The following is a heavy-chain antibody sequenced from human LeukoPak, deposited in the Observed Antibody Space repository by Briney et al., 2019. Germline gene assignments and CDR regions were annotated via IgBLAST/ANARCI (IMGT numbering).Heavy chain of an antibody. Sequence: SETLSLTCTVSGGSISSYYWSWIRQPPGKGLEWIGYIYYSGSTNYNPSLKSRVTVSVDTSKNQFSLKLSSVTAADTAVYYCARGTQIYDFWSGPQGGAFDIWGQGTMVTVSS. J-gene: IGHJ3*02. CDR2: IYYSGST. CDR1: GGSISSYY. V-gene: IGHV4-59*12. CDR3: ARGTQIYDFWSGPQGGAFDI. D-gene: IGHD3-3*01.